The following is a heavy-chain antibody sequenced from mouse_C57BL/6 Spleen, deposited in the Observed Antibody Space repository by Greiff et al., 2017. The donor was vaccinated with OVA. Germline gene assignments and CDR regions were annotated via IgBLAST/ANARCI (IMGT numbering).Heavy chain of an antibody. Sequence: QVHVKQSGPELVKPGASVKLSCKASGYTFTSYDINWVKQRPGQGLEWIGWIYPRDGSTKYNEKFKGKATLTVDTSSSTAYMELHSLTSEDSAVYFCARGDYEAWFAYWGQGTLVTVSA. CDR2: IYPRDGST. CDR3: ARGDYEAWFAY. V-gene: IGHV1-85*01. J-gene: IGHJ3*01. CDR1: GYTFTSYD. D-gene: IGHD2-4*01.